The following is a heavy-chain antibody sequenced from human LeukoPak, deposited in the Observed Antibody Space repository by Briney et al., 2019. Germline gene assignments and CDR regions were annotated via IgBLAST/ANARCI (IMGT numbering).Heavy chain of an antibody. D-gene: IGHD1-14*01. J-gene: IGHJ4*02. CDR1: GLTFSSYW. Sequence: GGSLRLSCAASGLTFSSYWMHWLRQAPGKGRVWVSRITNDGSSTTYADSVKGRFTISRDNAKHMLSLQVNSVRAEDTAVYQCETQQGGNPAYSGQGTLVTVSS. CDR2: ITNDGSST. CDR3: ETQQGGNPAY. V-gene: IGHV3-74*01.